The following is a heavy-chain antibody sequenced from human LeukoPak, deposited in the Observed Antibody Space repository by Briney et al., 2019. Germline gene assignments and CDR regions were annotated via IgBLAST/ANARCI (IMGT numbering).Heavy chain of an antibody. Sequence: AETLSLTCAVSGVLLSNYYWSWVRQSPRQGLEWIGEINHSGYTNYNPSLKSRVTMSIDTSKNQFSLILTSVTVADAGVYYCTRAVAGHPDWGQGTLVTVSS. CDR1: GVLLSNYY. CDR3: TRAVAGHPD. D-gene: IGHD6-19*01. V-gene: IGHV4-34*01. CDR2: INHSGYT. J-gene: IGHJ4*02.